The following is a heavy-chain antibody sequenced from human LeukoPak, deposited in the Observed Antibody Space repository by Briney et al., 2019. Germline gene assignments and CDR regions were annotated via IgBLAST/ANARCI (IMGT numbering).Heavy chain of an antibody. J-gene: IGHJ4*02. CDR3: ARGQGYCSDSNCYFDY. CDR1: GYTFTNYA. CDR2: INTNTGNP. Sequence: ASVKVSCKASGYTFTNYAINWVRQAPGQGLEGMGWINTNTGNPTYAQGFTGRLVFSLDTSARTAYLQISSLEAEDTAVYHCARGQGYCSDSNCYFDYWGQGTLVTVSS. D-gene: IGHD2-15*01. V-gene: IGHV7-4-1*02.